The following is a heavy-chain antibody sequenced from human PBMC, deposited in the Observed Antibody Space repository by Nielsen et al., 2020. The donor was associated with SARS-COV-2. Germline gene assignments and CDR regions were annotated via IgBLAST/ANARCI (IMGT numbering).Heavy chain of an antibody. Sequence: GGSLRLSCAASGFTFGSYAMSWVRQAPGKGLEWVSAISGSGGSTYYADSVKGRFTISRDNSKNTLYLQMNSLRAEDTAVYYCAKDSDLLDLMFVFDYWGQGTLVTVSS. CDR1: GFTFGSYA. D-gene: IGHD3-10*02. J-gene: IGHJ4*02. CDR3: AKDSDLLDLMFVFDY. CDR2: ISGSGGST. V-gene: IGHV3-23*01.